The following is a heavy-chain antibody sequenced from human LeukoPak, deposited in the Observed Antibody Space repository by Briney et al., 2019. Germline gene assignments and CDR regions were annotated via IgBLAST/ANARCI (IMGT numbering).Heavy chain of an antibody. CDR2: IIPIFGTA. Sequence: ASVKVSCKASGYTFTSYYMHWVRQAPGQGLEWMGGIIPIFGTANYAQKFQGRVTITADESTSTAYMELSSLRSEDTAVYYCARYDGDTAMVCEEWGQGTLVTVSS. CDR3: ARYDGDTAMVCEE. J-gene: IGHJ4*02. D-gene: IGHD5-18*01. V-gene: IGHV1-69*13. CDR1: GYTFTSYY.